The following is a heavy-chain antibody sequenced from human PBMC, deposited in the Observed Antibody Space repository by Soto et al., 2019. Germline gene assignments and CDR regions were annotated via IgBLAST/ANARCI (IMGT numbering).Heavy chain of an antibody. CDR2: ISGGGGNT. CDR3: AKERLGRGADY. Sequence: EVQLLVSGGGLVQPGGSLRLSCAASGFTFSNYAMSWVRQTPGKGLEWVSTISGGGGNTYYPDSVKGRFTISRDNSKDTVYLQMNSLRAEDTAIYYCAKERLGRGADYWGQGALVTVTS. V-gene: IGHV3-23*01. CDR1: GFTFSNYA. J-gene: IGHJ4*02.